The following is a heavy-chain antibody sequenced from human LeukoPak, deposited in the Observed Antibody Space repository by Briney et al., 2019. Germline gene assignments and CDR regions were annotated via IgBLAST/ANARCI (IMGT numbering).Heavy chain of an antibody. CDR1: GFTFSTFA. J-gene: IGHJ4*02. CDR3: ATYRQVLLPFES. CDR2: IFPSGGEI. V-gene: IGHV3-23*01. Sequence: HPGGSLRLSCAASGFTFSTFAMIWVRQPPGKGLEWVSSIFPSGGEIHYADSVRGRFTISRDNSKSTLSLQMHSLRAEDTAIYYCATYRQVLLPFESWGQGTLVTVSS. D-gene: IGHD2-8*02.